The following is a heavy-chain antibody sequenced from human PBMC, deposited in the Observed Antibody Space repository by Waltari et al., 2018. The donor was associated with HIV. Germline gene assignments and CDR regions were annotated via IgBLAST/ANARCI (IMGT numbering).Heavy chain of an antibody. CDR1: GFTFSSYW. Sequence: EVQLVESGGGLVQPGGPLRLSGAASGFTFSSYWMHWVRQGPGKGLVWVSRINSDGTSTTYADSVRGRFTISRDNAKNTLYLQMNSLRAEDTAVYYCARSEMGATDYWAQGTLVTVSS. CDR2: INSDGTST. J-gene: IGHJ4*02. CDR3: ARSEMGATDY. V-gene: IGHV3-74*01. D-gene: IGHD1-26*01.